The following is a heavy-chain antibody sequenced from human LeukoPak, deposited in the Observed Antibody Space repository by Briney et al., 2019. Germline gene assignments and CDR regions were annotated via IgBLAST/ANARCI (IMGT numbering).Heavy chain of an antibody. CDR2: ISSSGSAT. J-gene: IGHJ4*02. D-gene: IGHD6-25*01. CDR3: ARVSGGDYFDY. V-gene: IGHV3-11*01. CDR1: GFAFSDYY. Sequence: GGSLRLSCAASGFAFSDYYVSWIRQAPGKGLEWVSYISSSGSATYYADSVKGRFTISRDNAKNSLFLQMGSLRAEDTAVYYCARVSGGDYFDYWGQGTLVTVPS.